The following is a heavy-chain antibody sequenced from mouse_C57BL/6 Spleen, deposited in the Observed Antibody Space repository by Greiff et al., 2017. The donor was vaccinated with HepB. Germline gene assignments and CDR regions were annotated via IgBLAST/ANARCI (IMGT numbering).Heavy chain of an antibody. CDR3: ARGWEDYAMDY. J-gene: IGHJ4*01. CDR1: GYAFSSYW. Sequence: QVQLQQSGAELVKPGASVKISCKASGYAFSSYWMNWVKQRPGKGLEWIGQIYPGDGDTNYNGKFKGKATLTADKSSSTAYMQLSSLTSEDSAVYFCARGWEDYAMDYWGQGTSVTVSS. V-gene: IGHV1-80*01. CDR2: IYPGDGDT. D-gene: IGHD4-1*01.